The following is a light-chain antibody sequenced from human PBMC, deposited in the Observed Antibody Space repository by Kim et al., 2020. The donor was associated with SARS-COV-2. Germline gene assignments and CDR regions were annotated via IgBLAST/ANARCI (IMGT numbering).Light chain of an antibody. CDR1: TGAVTSGYY. J-gene: IGLJ2*01. Sequence: PGGTVPLTCASSTGAVTSGYYPNWFQQKPGQAPRALIYSTSNTHAWTPARFSGSLLGDEAALTLSGVQPEDEAEYYCLLYDGGVVVFGGGTKVTVL. CDR2: STS. V-gene: IGLV7-43*01. CDR3: LLYDGGVVV.